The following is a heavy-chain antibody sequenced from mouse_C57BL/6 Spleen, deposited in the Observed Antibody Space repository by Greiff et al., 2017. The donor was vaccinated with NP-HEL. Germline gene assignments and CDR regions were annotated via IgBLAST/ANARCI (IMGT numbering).Heavy chain of an antibody. D-gene: IGHD2-2*01. CDR1: GYAFSSYW. V-gene: IGHV1-80*01. CDR3: ARLNDGYDIDV. CDR2: IYPGDGNT. J-gene: IGHJ1*03. Sequence: QVQLKQSGAELVKPGASVKISCKASGYAFSSYWMNWVKQRPGKGLEWIGQIYPGDGNTNYNGKFKGKATLTADKSSSKAYMQLSSLTSEDSAVYFCARLNDGYDIDVWGTGTTVTVSS.